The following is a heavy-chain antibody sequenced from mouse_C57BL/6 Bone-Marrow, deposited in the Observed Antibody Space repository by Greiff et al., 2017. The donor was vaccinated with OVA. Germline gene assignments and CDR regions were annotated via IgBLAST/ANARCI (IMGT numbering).Heavy chain of an antibody. J-gene: IGHJ3*01. CDR1: GYTFTSYG. CDR2: IYPRSGNT. CDR3: ARRGDYSAWFAY. Sequence: VQVVESGAELARPGASVKLSCKASGYTFTSYGISWVKQRTGQGLEWIGEIYPRSGNTYYNEKFKGKATLTADKSSSTAYMELRSLTSEDSAVYFCARRGDYSAWFAYWGQGTLVTVSA. V-gene: IGHV1-81*01. D-gene: IGHD2-13*01.